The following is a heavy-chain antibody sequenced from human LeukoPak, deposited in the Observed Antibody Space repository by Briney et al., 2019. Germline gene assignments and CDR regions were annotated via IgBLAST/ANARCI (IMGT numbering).Heavy chain of an antibody. J-gene: IGHJ3*02. V-gene: IGHV4-59*01. CDR2: IYYSGST. CDR1: GGSISSYY. D-gene: IGHD4/OR15-4a*01. Sequence: SETLSLTCTVSGGSISSYYWRWIRQPPGKGLEWIGYIYYSGSTNYNPSLKSRVTISVDTSKNQFSLKLSSVTAADTAVYYCARDSYGGDAFDIWGQGTMVTVSS. CDR3: ARDSYGGDAFDI.